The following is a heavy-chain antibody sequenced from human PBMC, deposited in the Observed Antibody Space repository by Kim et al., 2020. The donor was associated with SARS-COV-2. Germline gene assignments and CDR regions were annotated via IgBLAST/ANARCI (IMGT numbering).Heavy chain of an antibody. D-gene: IGHD3-16*02. J-gene: IGHJ4*02. CDR3: ARGRVPDDYVWGSYRYRPSANFDY. V-gene: IGHV1-8*01. CDR1: GYTFTSYD. CDR2: MNPNSGNT. Sequence: ASVKVSCKASGYTFTSYDINWVRQATGQGLEWMGWMNPNSGNTGYAQKFQGRVTMTRNTSISTAYMELSSLRSEDTAVYYCARGRVPDDYVWGSYRYRPSANFDYWGQGTLVTVSS.